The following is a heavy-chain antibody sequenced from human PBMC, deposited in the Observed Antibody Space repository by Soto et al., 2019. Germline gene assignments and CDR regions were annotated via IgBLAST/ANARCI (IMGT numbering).Heavy chain of an antibody. D-gene: IGHD6-13*01. CDR3: AREGAGPKGSSSWPDDAFDI. J-gene: IGHJ3*02. Sequence: QVQLQESGPGLVKPSQTLSLTCTVSGGSIRSGGYYWSWIRQHPGKGLEWIGYISYSGSTYYNLSLKSRVTISVDTSKNQFSLKLSSVTAADTAVYYCAREGAGPKGSSSWPDDAFDIWGQGTMVTVSS. CDR1: GGSIRSGGYY. CDR2: ISYSGST. V-gene: IGHV4-31*03.